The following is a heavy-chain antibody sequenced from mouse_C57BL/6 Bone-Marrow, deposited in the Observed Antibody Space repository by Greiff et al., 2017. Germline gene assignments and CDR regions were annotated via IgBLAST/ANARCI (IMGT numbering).Heavy chain of an antibody. Sequence: EVMLVESGGGLVKPGGSLKLSCAASGFTFSSYAMSWVRQTPEKRLEWVATISDGGSYTYYPDNVKGRFTISRDNAKNNLYLQMSHLKSEDTAMYYCAREGGYYLLYAMDYWGQGTSVTVSS. V-gene: IGHV5-4*01. CDR1: GFTFSSYA. CDR2: ISDGGSYT. D-gene: IGHD2-3*01. J-gene: IGHJ4*01. CDR3: AREGGYYLLYAMDY.